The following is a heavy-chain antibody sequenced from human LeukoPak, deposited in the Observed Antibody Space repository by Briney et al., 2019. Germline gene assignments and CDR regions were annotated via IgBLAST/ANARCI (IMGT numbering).Heavy chain of an antibody. V-gene: IGHV4-59*01. Sequence: LSETLSLTCTVSGGSISSYYWSWIRQPPGKGLEWIGYVYYSGSTNYNPSLKSRVTISVDTSKNQFSLKLSSVTAADTAVYYCARDAGPSNFWSGYYPNYYYYYMDVWGKGTTVTVSS. CDR1: GGSISSYY. CDR2: VYYSGST. J-gene: IGHJ6*03. D-gene: IGHD3-3*01. CDR3: ARDAGPSNFWSGYYPNYYYYYMDV.